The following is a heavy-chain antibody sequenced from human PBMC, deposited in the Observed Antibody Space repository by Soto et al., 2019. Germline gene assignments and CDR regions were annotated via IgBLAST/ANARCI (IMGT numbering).Heavy chain of an antibody. CDR1: GGSINSREYY. J-gene: IGHJ4*02. CDR2: IYYSGST. V-gene: IGHV4-39*01. Sequence: PSETRSLTSSVSGGSINSREYYWAWIRQPPGKGLEWIGTIYYSGSTYYNPSLKSRVTISVDTSNNLFSLKLTSVTAADTAVYYCARHWGRGAAGTCYNWGQGTLVTVSS. CDR3: ARHWGRGAAGTCYN. D-gene: IGHD6-13*01.